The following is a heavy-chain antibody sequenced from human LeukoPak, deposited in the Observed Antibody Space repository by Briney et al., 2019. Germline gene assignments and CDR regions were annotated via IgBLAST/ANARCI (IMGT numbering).Heavy chain of an antibody. CDR2: INLNSGDT. CDR3: ARGVLRDHFDY. V-gene: IGHV1-2*02. Sequence: GASVKVSCKASGYTFTGYYIPWVRQAPGQGLEWMGWINLNSGDTNCAQKFQGRVAMTRDTSISTAYMELSRLRSDDTAVYYCARGVLRDHFDYWGQGTLVIVSS. J-gene: IGHJ4*02. CDR1: GYTFTGYY. D-gene: IGHD3-16*01.